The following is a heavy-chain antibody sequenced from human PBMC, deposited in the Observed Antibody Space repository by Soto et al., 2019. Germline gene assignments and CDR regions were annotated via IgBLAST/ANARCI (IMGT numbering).Heavy chain of an antibody. CDR2: IIPIFGTA. Sequence: SVKVSCKASGGTFSSYAISWVRQAPGQGLEWMGGIIPIFGTANYAQKFQGRVTITADESTSTAYMELSSLRSEDTAVYYCARTMVRGVISSPSYYYYYYGMDVWGQGTTVTVSS. V-gene: IGHV1-69*13. CDR1: GGTFSSYA. J-gene: IGHJ6*02. D-gene: IGHD3-10*01. CDR3: ARTMVRGVISSPSYYYYYYGMDV.